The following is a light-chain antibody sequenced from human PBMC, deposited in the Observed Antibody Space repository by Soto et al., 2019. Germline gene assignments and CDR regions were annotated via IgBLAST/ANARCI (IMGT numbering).Light chain of an antibody. J-gene: IGKJ4*01. Sequence: DIQMTQSPSSVSASVGDRVTITCRASQDLTGYLAWYQQEPGKAPKLLISATSTLQSGVPSRFSGSGSGTEMTLTISSLQPEDFATYYCQQFKSYPLTFGGGTKVDIK. CDR1: QDLTGY. CDR2: ATS. CDR3: QQFKSYPLT. V-gene: IGKV1-9*01.